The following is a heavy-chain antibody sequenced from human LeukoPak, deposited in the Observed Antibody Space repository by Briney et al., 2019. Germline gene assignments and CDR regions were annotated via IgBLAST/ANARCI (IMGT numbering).Heavy chain of an antibody. Sequence: SGTLSLTCAISGASISSTNWWIWVRQPPGKGLEWIGEMHHSGRTNYNPSLKSRLTISVDKSKNQVFLRLNSVAAADTALYYCARAQEGCSRASCYLEPWGQGTLVTVSS. CDR2: MHHSGRT. D-gene: IGHD2-2*01. J-gene: IGHJ5*02. CDR1: GASISSTNW. CDR3: ARAQEGCSRASCYLEP. V-gene: IGHV4-4*02.